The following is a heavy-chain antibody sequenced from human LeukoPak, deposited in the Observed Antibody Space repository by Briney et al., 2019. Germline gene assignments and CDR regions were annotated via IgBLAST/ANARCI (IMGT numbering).Heavy chain of an antibody. CDR1: GGSISSYY. Sequence: PSETLSLTCTVSGGSISSYYWSWIRQPPGKGLEWIGYIYYSGSTNYNPSLKSRVTISVDTSKNQFSLKLSSVTAADTAVYYCARHGIDDILTGYYTGDPFYFDYWGQGTLVTVSS. CDR2: IYYSGST. J-gene: IGHJ4*02. V-gene: IGHV4-59*08. CDR3: ARHGIDDILTGYYTGDPFYFDY. D-gene: IGHD3-9*01.